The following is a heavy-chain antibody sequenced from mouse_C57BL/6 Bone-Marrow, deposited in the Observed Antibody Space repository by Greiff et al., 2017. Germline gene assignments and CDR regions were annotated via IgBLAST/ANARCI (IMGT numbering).Heavy chain of an antibody. CDR3: ARDSYFDV. V-gene: IGHV5-6*02. CDR2: ISSGGSYT. CDR1: GFTFSSYG. J-gene: IGHJ1*03. Sequence: DVMLVESGGDLVKPGGSLKLSCAASGFTFSSYGMSWVRQTPDKRLEWVATISSGGSYTYYPDSVKGRFTISRDNAKNTLYLQMSSLKSEDTAMYYCARDSYFDVWGTGTTVTVSS.